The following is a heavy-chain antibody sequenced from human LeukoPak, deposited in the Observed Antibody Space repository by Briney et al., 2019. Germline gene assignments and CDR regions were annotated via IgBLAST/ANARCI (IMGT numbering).Heavy chain of an antibody. D-gene: IGHD5-12*01. Sequence: PGGSLRLSCEASGFSLSTYFISWIRQPPGKGLEWVSYITNSGRSTEYADAVKGRFTIYRDNTKQSVYLEMTDLRAEDTAVYYCAREASGYYHVFDSWGQGTLVTVSS. CDR2: ITNSGRST. CDR3: AREASGYYHVFDS. V-gene: IGHV3-11*04. J-gene: IGHJ4*02. CDR1: GFSLSTYF.